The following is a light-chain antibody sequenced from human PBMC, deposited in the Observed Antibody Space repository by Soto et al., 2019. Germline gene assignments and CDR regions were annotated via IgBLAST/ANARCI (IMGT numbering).Light chain of an antibody. CDR3: SSYGGNSNYV. CDR1: SSDVGLYDY. Sequence: QSVLTQPPSASGSPGQSVTISCTGTSSDVGLYDYVSWYQRHPGKAPKLLIYEVTQRPSGVPDRFSGSKSGNTASLTVSGLQAEDEADYYCSSYGGNSNYVFGTGTKVTVL. J-gene: IGLJ1*01. V-gene: IGLV2-8*01. CDR2: EVT.